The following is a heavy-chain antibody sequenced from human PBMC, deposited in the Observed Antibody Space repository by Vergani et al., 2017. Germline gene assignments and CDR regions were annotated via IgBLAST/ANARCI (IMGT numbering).Heavy chain of an antibody. Sequence: QVQLVQSGAEVKKPGASVKVSCKASGYTFTSYAMHWVRQAPGQRLEWMGWINAGNGNTKYSQKFQGRVTITRDTSASTAYMELSSLRSEDTAVYYCARDHSGEKSSTSCYWFDPWGQGTLVTVSS. D-gene: IGHD2-2*01. V-gene: IGHV1-3*01. CDR1: GYTFTSYA. CDR2: INAGNGNT. CDR3: ARDHSGEKSSTSCYWFDP. J-gene: IGHJ5*02.